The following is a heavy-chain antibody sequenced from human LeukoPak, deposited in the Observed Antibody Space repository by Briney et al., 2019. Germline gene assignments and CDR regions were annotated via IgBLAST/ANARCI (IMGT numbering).Heavy chain of an antibody. D-gene: IGHD6-19*01. CDR3: TRAVAGHPD. V-gene: IGHV4-34*01. Sequence: PSETLSLTCAASGVPFSNYYWSWVRQSQRQGLEWIGEINHSGYTNYNPSLKSRVTMSIDTSKNQFSLKLTSVTAADAGVYYCTRAVAGHPDWGQGTLVTVSS. CDR2: INHSGYT. CDR1: GVPFSNYY. J-gene: IGHJ4*02.